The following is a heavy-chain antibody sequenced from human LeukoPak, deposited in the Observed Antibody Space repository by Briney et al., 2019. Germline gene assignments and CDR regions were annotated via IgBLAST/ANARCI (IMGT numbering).Heavy chain of an antibody. D-gene: IGHD3-3*01. CDR2: ISSSSSTI. CDR3: ARDPDFWSGYYPYFDY. CDR1: GFTFSSYS. Sequence: GGSLRLSCAASGFTFSSYSMNWVRQAPGKGLEWVSYISSSSSTIYYADSVKGRFTISRDNAKNSLYLQMNSLRAEGTAVYYCARDPDFWSGYYPYFDYWGQGTLVTVSS. V-gene: IGHV3-48*04. J-gene: IGHJ4*02.